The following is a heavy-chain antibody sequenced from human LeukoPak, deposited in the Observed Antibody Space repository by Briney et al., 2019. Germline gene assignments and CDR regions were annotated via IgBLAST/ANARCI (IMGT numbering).Heavy chain of an antibody. V-gene: IGHV4-59*01. J-gene: IGHJ3*02. CDR2: IYYSGST. D-gene: IGHD5-18*01. CDR3: ARPYNYGPGGAFDI. CDR1: GGSISSYY. Sequence: SETLSLTCTVSGGSISSYYWSWIRQPPGKGLEWIGYIYYSGSTNYNPSLKSRVTISVDTSKNQFSLKLSSVTAADTAVYYCARPYNYGPGGAFDIWGQGTMVTVSS.